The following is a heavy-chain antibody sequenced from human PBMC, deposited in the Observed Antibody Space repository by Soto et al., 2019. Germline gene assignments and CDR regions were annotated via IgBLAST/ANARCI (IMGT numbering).Heavy chain of an antibody. Sequence: SVKVSCKASGGTFSRYGISWVRQAPGQGLEWMGGIIPIFGTANYAQKFQGRVTITADESTSTAYMELSSLRSEDTAVYYCASSYGSGSYYYQGFDHWGQGTLVTVSS. J-gene: IGHJ4*02. V-gene: IGHV1-69*13. D-gene: IGHD3-10*01. CDR2: IIPIFGTA. CDR1: GGTFSRYG. CDR3: ASSYGSGSYYYQGFDH.